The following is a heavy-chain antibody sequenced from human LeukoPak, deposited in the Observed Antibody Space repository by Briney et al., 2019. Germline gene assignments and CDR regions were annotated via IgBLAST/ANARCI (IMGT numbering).Heavy chain of an antibody. CDR2: INWNGGST. CDR3: ARVAAARRGFDY. CDR1: GFTFSSYA. J-gene: IGHJ4*02. V-gene: IGHV3-20*04. D-gene: IGHD6-13*01. Sequence: GGTLRLSCSASGFTFSSYAMSWVRQAPGKGLEWVSGINWNGGSTGYADSVKGRFTISRDNAKNSLYLQMNSLRAEDTALYYCARVAAARRGFDYWGQGTLVTVSS.